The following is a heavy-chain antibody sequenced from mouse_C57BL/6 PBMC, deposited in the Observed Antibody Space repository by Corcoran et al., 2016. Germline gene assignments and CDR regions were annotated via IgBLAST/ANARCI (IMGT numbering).Heavy chain of an antibody. CDR1: GYSITSGYY. D-gene: IGHD2-3*01. V-gene: IGHV3-6*01. Sequence: DVQLQESGPVLEKPSTSLTLTCSVTGYSITSGYYWNWIRQFPGNKLEWMGYISYDGSNNYNPSLKNRISITRDTSKNQFFLKLNSVTTEDTATYYCAREGFYDGYYSAYWGQGTLVTVSA. CDR3: AREGFYDGYYSAY. J-gene: IGHJ3*01. CDR2: ISYDGSN.